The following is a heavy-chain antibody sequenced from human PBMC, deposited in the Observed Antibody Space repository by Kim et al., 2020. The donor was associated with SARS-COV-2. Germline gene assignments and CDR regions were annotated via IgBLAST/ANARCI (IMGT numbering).Heavy chain of an antibody. CDR1: GFTVSSNY. J-gene: IGHJ6*02. Sequence: GGSLRLSCAASGFTVSSNYMSWVRQAPGKGLEWVSVIYSGGSTYYADSVKGRFTISRDNSKNTLYLQMNSLRAEDTAVYYCAREARYDFWSGYLRMDVWGQGTTVTVSS. CDR2: IYSGGST. V-gene: IGHV3-66*01. D-gene: IGHD3-3*01. CDR3: AREARYDFWSGYLRMDV.